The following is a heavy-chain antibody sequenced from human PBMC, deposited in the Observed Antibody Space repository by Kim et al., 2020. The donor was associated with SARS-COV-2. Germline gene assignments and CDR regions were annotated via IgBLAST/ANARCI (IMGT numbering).Heavy chain of an antibody. V-gene: IGHV3-23*01. J-gene: IGHJ4*02. D-gene: IGHD2-15*01. Sequence: SVKGRFTISRDNSKNTLYLQMNSLRAEDTAVYYCAKDIDCSGGSCNVFDYWGQGTLVTVSS. CDR3: AKDIDCSGGSCNVFDY.